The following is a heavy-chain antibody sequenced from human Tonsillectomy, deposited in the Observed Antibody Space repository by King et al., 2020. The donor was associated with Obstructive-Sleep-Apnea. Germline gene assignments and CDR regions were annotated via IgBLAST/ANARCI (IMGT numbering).Heavy chain of an antibody. CDR2: ISYDGSNK. V-gene: IGHV3-30*18. J-gene: IGHJ4*02. Sequence: VQLVESGGGVVQPGRSLRLSCAASGFTFSSYGMHWVRQAPGKGLEWVAVISYDGSNKYYADSVKGRFTISRDNSKNTLYLQMNSLRAEDTAVYSCAKDLTTMALDYWGQGTLVTVSS. D-gene: IGHD3-10*01. CDR3: AKDLTTMALDY. CDR1: GFTFSSYG.